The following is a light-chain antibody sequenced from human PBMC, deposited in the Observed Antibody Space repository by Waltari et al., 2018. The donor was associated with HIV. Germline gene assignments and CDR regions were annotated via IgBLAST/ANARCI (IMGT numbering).Light chain of an antibody. V-gene: IGLV2-14*02. CDR1: SSDVGSYNL. CDR3: SSYSGSNTLV. CDR2: DVT. Sequence: QSALTQPASVSGSPGQSITISCTGTSSDVGSYNLVSWYQQHPGKAPKLMIYDVTKRPSRVPDRFSGSKSGNTASLTVSGLQAEDEADYFCSSYSGSNTLVFGGGTKLTVL. J-gene: IGLJ2*01.